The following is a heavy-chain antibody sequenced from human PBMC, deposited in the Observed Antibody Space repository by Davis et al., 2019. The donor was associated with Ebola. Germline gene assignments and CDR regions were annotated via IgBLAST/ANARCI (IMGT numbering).Heavy chain of an antibody. CDR3: AKVYDFWSGSQYYIDY. CDR1: GFTFSSYA. Sequence: GESLKISCAASGFTFSSYAMSWVRQAPGKGLEWVSAISGSGGSTYYADSVKGRFTISRDNSKNTLYLQMNSLRAEDTAVYYCAKVYDFWSGSQYYIDYWGQGTLVTVSS. J-gene: IGHJ4*02. D-gene: IGHD3-3*01. CDR2: ISGSGGST. V-gene: IGHV3-23*01.